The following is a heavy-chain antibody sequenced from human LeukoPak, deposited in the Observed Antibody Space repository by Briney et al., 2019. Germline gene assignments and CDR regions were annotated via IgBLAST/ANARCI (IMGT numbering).Heavy chain of an antibody. D-gene: IGHD4-17*01. CDR3: ARGPTLGGDYVFGY. CDR1: GGTFSRYA. CDR2: IIPIFGTA. Sequence: SVKVSCKASGGTFSRYAMSWVRQAPGQGLEWMGGIIPIFGTASFAQKFQGRVTITADESTGTAYMELSSLRSEDTAVYYCARGPTLGGDYVFGYWGQGTLVTVSS. V-gene: IGHV1-69*13. J-gene: IGHJ4*02.